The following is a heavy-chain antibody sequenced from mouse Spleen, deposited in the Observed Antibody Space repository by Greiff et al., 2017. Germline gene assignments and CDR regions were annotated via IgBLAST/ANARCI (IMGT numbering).Heavy chain of an antibody. CDR1: GYSITSGYY. CDR2: ISYDGSN. CDR3: ARNNYRYDGYYFDY. J-gene: IGHJ2*01. V-gene: IGHV3-6*01. Sequence: EVKLQESGPGLVKPSQSLSLTCSVTGYSITSGYYWNWIRQFPGNKLEWMGYISYDGSNNYNPSLKNRISITRDTSKNQFFLKLNSVTTEDTATYYCARNNYRYDGYYFDYWGQGTTLTVSS. D-gene: IGHD2-14*01.